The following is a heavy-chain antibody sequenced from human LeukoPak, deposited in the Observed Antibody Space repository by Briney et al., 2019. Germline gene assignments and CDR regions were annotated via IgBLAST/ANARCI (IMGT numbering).Heavy chain of an antibody. J-gene: IGHJ5*02. CDR1: GGSVSSGSHY. CDR3: AGEVGGSWFDP. Sequence: SETLSLTCTVSGGSVSSGSHYWSWIRQPAGKGLEWIGRIYSSGNTNYNPSLKSRVTISLDTSKNQFSLNLSSVTAADTAVYYCAGEVGGSWFDPWGLGTLVTVSS. V-gene: IGHV4-61*02. D-gene: IGHD1-26*01. CDR2: IYSSGNT.